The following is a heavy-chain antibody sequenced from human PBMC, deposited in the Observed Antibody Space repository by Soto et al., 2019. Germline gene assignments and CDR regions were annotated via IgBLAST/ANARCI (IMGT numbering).Heavy chain of an antibody. V-gene: IGHV3-7*01. J-gene: IGHJ4*02. Sequence: PGESLKISCEASGFTFSSFWMSWVRQAPGKGLEWVANIKQDGSEKYYVDSVRGRFSISRDNAKNSLFLQMNSLRAEDTAVYYCARRPYGDYGDYFDYWGQGTLVTVLL. CDR3: ARRPYGDYGDYFDY. CDR1: GFTFSSFW. CDR2: IKQDGSEK. D-gene: IGHD4-17*01.